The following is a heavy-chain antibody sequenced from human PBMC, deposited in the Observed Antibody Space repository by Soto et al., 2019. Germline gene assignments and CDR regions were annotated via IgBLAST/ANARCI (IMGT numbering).Heavy chain of an antibody. CDR2: ISYDGSNK. J-gene: IGHJ5*02. CDR1: GFTFSSYG. D-gene: IGHD3-22*01. Sequence: GGSLRLSCAASGFTFSSYGMHWVRQAPGKGLEWVAVISYDGSNKYYADSVKGRFTISRDNSKNTLYLQMNSLRAEDTAVYYCARLLYYYDTSGYLFDPWGQGTLVTVSS. CDR3: ARLLYYYDTSGYLFDP. V-gene: IGHV3-30*03.